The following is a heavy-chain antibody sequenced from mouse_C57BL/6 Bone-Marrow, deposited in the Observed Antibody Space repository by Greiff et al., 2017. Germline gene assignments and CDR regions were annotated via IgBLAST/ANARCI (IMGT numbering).Heavy chain of an antibody. CDR1: GFTFSDYY. Sequence: EVQLVESGGGLVQPGGSLKLSCAASGFTFSDYYMYWVRQTPEKRLEWVAYISNGGGSTYYPDTVKGRFTISRDNAKNTLYLQMSRLKSEDTAMYYCARQDSKGTLFAYWGQGTLVTVSA. V-gene: IGHV5-12*01. D-gene: IGHD2-5*01. J-gene: IGHJ3*01. CDR3: ARQDSKGTLFAY. CDR2: ISNGGGST.